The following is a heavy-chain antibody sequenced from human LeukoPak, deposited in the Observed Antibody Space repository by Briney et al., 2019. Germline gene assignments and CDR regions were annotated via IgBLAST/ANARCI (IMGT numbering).Heavy chain of an antibody. CDR3: TRAYTAIVLDY. J-gene: IGHJ4*02. CDR2: MNPNSGNT. V-gene: IGHV1-8*01. Sequence: ASVKVSCTASGYTFTSYDINWVRQATGQGLEWMGWMNPNSGNTGYAQKFQGRVTMTRNTSISTAYMELSSLRSEDTAVFYCTRAYTAIVLDYWGQGTLVTVSS. D-gene: IGHD5-18*01. CDR1: GYTFTSYD.